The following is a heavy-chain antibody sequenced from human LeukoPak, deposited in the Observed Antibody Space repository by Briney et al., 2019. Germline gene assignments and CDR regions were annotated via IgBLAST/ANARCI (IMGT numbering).Heavy chain of an antibody. D-gene: IGHD3-10*01. V-gene: IGHV3-21*01. CDR3: AREFRGGDY. Sequence: GGSLRLSCAASGFTFSTYSMKWVRQAPGKGLEWVSSIGTSGTYTYYEDPVKGRFTISRDNAKNSLFLQMNSLRAEDTAVYYCAREFRGGDYWGQGTLVTVSS. CDR1: GFTFSTYS. J-gene: IGHJ4*02. CDR2: IGTSGTYT.